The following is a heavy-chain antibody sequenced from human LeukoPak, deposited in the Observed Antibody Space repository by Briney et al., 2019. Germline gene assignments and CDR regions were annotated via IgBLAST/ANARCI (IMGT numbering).Heavy chain of an antibody. Sequence: GGPLRLSCAASGFTFSNYWMHWLRQAPGKGLVWVSRINNDGSSTTYADSVKGRFTISRDNAKNTLYLQMDSLRPEDTAVYYCARKTGIDYWGQGTLVTVSS. CDR1: GFTFSNYW. V-gene: IGHV3-74*01. D-gene: IGHD1-1*01. CDR3: ARKTGIDY. J-gene: IGHJ4*02. CDR2: INNDGSST.